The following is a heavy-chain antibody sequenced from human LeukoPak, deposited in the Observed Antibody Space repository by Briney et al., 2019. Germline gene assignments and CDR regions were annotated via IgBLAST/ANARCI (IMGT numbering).Heavy chain of an antibody. CDR3: AKDRGGIVVVPAAEPTPMDV. Sequence: GGSLRLSCAASGFTFSSYGMHWVRQAPGKGLEWVAVISYDGSNKYYADSVKGRFTISRDNSKNTLYLQMNSLRAEDTAVYYCAKDRGGIVVVPAAEPTPMDVWGQGTTVTVSS. J-gene: IGHJ6*02. V-gene: IGHV3-30*18. CDR1: GFTFSSYG. D-gene: IGHD2-2*01. CDR2: ISYDGSNK.